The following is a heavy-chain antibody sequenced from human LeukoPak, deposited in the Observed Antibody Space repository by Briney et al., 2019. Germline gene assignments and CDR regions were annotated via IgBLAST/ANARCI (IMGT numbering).Heavy chain of an antibody. CDR3: ARDLIYTGYSYGYGAFDI. J-gene: IGHJ3*02. CDR2: IIPILGIA. CDR1: GGTFSSYA. D-gene: IGHD5-18*01. Sequence: GSSVKVSCKASGGTFSSYAISWVRQAPGQGLEWMGRIIPILGIANYAQKFQGRVTITADKSTSTAYMELSSLRSEDTAVYYCARDLIYTGYSYGYGAFDIWGQGTMVTVSS. V-gene: IGHV1-69*04.